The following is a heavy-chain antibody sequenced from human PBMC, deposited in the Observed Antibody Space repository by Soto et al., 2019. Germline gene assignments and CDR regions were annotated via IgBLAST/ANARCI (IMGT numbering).Heavy chain of an antibody. Sequence: PSETLSLTCDVSGVSISSGNWWSWVRQPPGKGLEYIGEIFHDGTANYYPSFERRVAISVDTSKNQFSLKLTSVTAADTAIYFCARLVYDTRLNYMYFDFWGQGTLVTVSS. CDR2: IFHDGTA. D-gene: IGHD3-10*01. CDR1: GVSISSGNW. J-gene: IGHJ4*02. V-gene: IGHV4-4*02. CDR3: ARLVYDTRLNYMYFDF.